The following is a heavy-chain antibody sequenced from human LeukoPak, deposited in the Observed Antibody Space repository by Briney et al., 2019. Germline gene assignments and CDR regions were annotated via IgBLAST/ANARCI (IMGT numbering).Heavy chain of an antibody. V-gene: IGHV3-7*01. CDR2: IKQDGSEK. D-gene: IGHD3-9*01. J-gene: IGHJ3*02. CDR1: GFTFSSYW. Sequence: PGGSLRLSCAASGFTFSSYWMSWVRQAPGKGLEWVANIKQDGSEKYYVDSVKGRFTISRDNAKNSLYLQMNSLRAEDTAVYYCARGYYDILTGYNDASDIWGQGTMVTVSS. CDR3: ARGYYDILTGYNDASDI.